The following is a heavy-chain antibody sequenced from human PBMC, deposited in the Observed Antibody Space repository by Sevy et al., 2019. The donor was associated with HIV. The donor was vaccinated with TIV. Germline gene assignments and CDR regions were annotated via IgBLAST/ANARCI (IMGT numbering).Heavy chain of an antibody. CDR2: VSISGPNT. V-gene: IGHV3-23*01. D-gene: IGHD6-19*01. CDR1: GFTFSNYA. CDR3: AKEWTQLSDWYGELDY. J-gene: IGHJ4*02. Sequence: GGFLRLSCAASGFTFSNYAMSWVRQAPGKGLEWVSSVSISGPNTYYADSVKGRFTISRDNSKNTMYLQMNSLRAEDTAVYYCAKEWTQLSDWYGELDYWGQGSLVTVSS.